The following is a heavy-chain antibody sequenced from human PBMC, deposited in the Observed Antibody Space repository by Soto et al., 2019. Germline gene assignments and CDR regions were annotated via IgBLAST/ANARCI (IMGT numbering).Heavy chain of an antibody. J-gene: IGHJ6*02. CDR1: GGSFSGYY. D-gene: IGHD6-19*01. CDR3: ARDCRPVRRHPTKNVAGDYYYYGMDV. V-gene: IGHV4-34*01. Sequence: SETLSLTCAVYGGSFSGYYWSWIRQPPGKGLEWIGEINHSGSTNYNPSLKSRVTISVDTSKNQFSLKLSSVTAADTAVYYCARDCRPVRRHPTKNVAGDYYYYGMDVWGQGTTVTVSS. CDR2: INHSGST.